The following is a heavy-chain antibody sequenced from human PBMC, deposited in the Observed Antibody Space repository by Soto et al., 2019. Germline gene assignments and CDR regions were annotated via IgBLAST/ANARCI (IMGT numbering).Heavy chain of an antibody. V-gene: IGHV3-74*01. D-gene: IGHD2-15*01. CDR1: GFSLSDYW. Sequence: HPGGSLRLSCAASGFSLSDYWMHWVRQVPGKGLLWVSRINSDGSSTSYADSVKGRFTISRGNAKNTLYLQMNSLRAEDTAVYYCVRTSLVVAAATREDYWGQGTLVTVSS. J-gene: IGHJ4*02. CDR2: INSDGSST. CDR3: VRTSLVVAAATREDY.